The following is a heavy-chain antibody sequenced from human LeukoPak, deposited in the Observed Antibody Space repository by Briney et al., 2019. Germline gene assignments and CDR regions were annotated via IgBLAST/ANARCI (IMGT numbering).Heavy chain of an antibody. D-gene: IGHD3-10*01. V-gene: IGHV3-7*01. CDR2: GKQDGNEK. J-gene: IGHJ4*02. CDR1: GFTFSNYW. CDR3: ASMKGSGTYSSFDF. Sequence: SGGSLRLSCAASGFTFSNYWMSWVRQAPGKGLEWVANGKQDGNEKYYIDSVKGRFTISIDIAKNSLYLQMNSLRVEQAAVYYCASMKGSGTYSSFDFWGQGTLVTVSS.